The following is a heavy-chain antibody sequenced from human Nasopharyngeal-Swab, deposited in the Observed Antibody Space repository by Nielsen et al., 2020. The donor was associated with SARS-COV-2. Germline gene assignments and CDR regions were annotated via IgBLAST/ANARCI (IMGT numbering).Heavy chain of an antibody. CDR1: GFTFETSW. CDR3: AKRKEILWLGSQRHGMDV. V-gene: IGHV3-74*03. J-gene: IGHJ6*02. Sequence: GESLKISCVVSGFTFETSWMTWVRQAPGKGLVWVSRIDETGSSIAYADSVKGRFTISRDNAKNTVHLQMNSLRAEDTAVYYCAKRKEILWLGSQRHGMDVWGQGTTVTVSS. D-gene: IGHD3-10*01. CDR2: IDETGSSI.